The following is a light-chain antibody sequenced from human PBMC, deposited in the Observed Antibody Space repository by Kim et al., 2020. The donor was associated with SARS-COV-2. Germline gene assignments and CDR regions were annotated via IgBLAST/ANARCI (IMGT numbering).Light chain of an antibody. CDR2: DVS. CDR1: SRDVGGYNY. J-gene: IGLJ2*01. Sequence: GQSSTIACTGTSRDVGGYNYVSWYQQHAGKAPKLMVYDVSKRPSGVPDRCSGSKSGDTASLTISGLQAEDEADYYCCSYAGSYGVVFGGGPQLTVL. CDR3: CSYAGSYGVV. V-gene: IGLV2-11*01.